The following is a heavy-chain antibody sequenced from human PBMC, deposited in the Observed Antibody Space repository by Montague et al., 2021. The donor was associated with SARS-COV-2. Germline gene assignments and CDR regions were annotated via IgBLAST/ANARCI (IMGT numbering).Heavy chain of an antibody. Sequence: SETLSLTCTVSGVAITKFHWSWIRQPAGKGLEWIGRMYDGGSTDYSPSLKSRVTMSVDTSKNRLSLRLKSVTAADTAVYYCARDMSSGDGMDVWGQGTTVTVS. D-gene: IGHD3-22*01. CDR1: GVAITKFH. V-gene: IGHV4-4*07. CDR2: MYDGGST. CDR3: ARDMSSGDGMDV. J-gene: IGHJ6*02.